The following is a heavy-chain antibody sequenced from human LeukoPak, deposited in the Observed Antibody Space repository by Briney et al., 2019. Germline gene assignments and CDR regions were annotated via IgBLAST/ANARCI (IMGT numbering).Heavy chain of an antibody. V-gene: IGHV4-61*09. CDR2: IYTSGST. CDR3: ARQTGSGLFILP. D-gene: IGHD3/OR15-3a*01. Sequence: SQTLSLICTVSGDSISSGSYYWTWIRQPAEKGLEWIGHIYTSGSTDYNPSLKSRVTISVDTSKNQFSLKLTSVTAADTAVYYCARQTGSGLFILPGGQGTLVTVSS. CDR1: GDSISSGSYY. J-gene: IGHJ4*02.